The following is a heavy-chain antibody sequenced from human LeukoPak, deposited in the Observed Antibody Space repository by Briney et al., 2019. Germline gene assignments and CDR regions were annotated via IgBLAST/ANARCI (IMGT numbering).Heavy chain of an antibody. CDR3: ASNTNYYENTGHYVLDS. V-gene: IGHV1-69*13. D-gene: IGHD3-22*01. CDR2: IIPILGTA. CDR1: GGTFSTYA. Sequence: SVKVSCKASGGTFSTYAISWVRQAPGQGLEWMGGIIPILGTANYAQEFKGRVTITADEFTGTAYMELSSMRSEDTAVFYCASNTNYYENTGHYVLDSWGQGSLVTVSS. J-gene: IGHJ5*01.